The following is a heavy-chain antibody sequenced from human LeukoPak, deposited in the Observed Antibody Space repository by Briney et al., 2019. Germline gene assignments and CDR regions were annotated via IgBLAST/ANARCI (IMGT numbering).Heavy chain of an antibody. CDR2: IYPGDSDT. J-gene: IGHJ6*02. CDR1: GYSFTSYW. D-gene: IGHD6-6*01. Sequence: GEFLMISCKGSGYSFTSYWIGWVRQMPGKGLEWMGIIYPGDSDTRYSPSFQGQVTISADKSISTAYLQWSSLKASDTAMYYCARLEYSSSSLPPDYYGMDVWGQGTTVTVSS. CDR3: ARLEYSSSSLPPDYYGMDV. V-gene: IGHV5-51*01.